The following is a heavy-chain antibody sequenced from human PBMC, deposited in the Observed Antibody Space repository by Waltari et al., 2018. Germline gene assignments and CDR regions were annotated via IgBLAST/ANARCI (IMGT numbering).Heavy chain of an antibody. CDR1: GYSFTSYW. V-gene: IGHV5-51*01. D-gene: IGHD6-13*01. Sequence: EVQLVQSGAEVKKPGESLKISCRGSGYSFTSYWSGWVRQMPGKGLEGRGIIYPGDSDTKYSPSFQGQVTISADKSISTAYLQWSSLKASDTAMYYCARLKIAASHADYYFDYWGQGTLVTVSS. CDR2: IYPGDSDT. J-gene: IGHJ4*02. CDR3: ARLKIAASHADYYFDY.